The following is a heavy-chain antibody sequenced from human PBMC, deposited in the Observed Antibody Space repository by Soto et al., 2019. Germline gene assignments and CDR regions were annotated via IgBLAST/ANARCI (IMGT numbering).Heavy chain of an antibody. V-gene: IGHV3-9*01. Sequence: EVQLVESGGGLVQPGRSLRLSCAASGFTFDDYAMHWVRQAPGKGLEWVSGISWNSGSIGYADSVKGRFTISRDNAKNSLYLQMNSLRAEETALYYCAKDLYSSSSNYYGMDVWGQGTTVTVSS. CDR1: GFTFDDYA. J-gene: IGHJ6*02. CDR2: ISWNSGSI. CDR3: AKDLYSSSSNYYGMDV. D-gene: IGHD6-6*01.